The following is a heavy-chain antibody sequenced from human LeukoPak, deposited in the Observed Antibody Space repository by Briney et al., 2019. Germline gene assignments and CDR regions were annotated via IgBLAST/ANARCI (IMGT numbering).Heavy chain of an antibody. J-gene: IGHJ6*02. CDR1: GGSISSYY. Sequence: SETLSLTCTVSGGSISSYYWSWIRQPPGKGLEWTGCIYYSGSTNYNPSLKSRVTISVDTSKNQFSLKLSSVTAADTAVYYCARVTSYSSGWLGGYYYYGMDVWGQGTTVTVSS. CDR2: IYYSGST. CDR3: ARVTSYSSGWLGGYYYYGMDV. D-gene: IGHD6-19*01. V-gene: IGHV4-59*01.